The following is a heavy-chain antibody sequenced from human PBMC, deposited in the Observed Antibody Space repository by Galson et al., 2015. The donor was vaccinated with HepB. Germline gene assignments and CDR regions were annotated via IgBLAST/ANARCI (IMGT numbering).Heavy chain of an antibody. CDR3: ARRNRDYYDSSGYYYYYYGMDV. V-gene: IGHV1-69*06. D-gene: IGHD3-22*01. J-gene: IGHJ6*02. CDR2: IIPIFGTA. CDR1: GGTFSSYA. Sequence: SVKVSCKASGGTFSSYAISWVRQAPGQGLEWMGGIIPIFGTANYAQKFQGRVTITADKSTSTAYMELSSLRSEDTAVYYCARRNRDYYDSSGYYYYYYGMDVWGQGTTVTVSS.